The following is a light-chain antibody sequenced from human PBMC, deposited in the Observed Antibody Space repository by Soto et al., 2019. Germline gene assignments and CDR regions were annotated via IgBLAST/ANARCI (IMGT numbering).Light chain of an antibody. CDR3: QQYESSPLT. CDR2: RAS. J-gene: IGKJ4*01. CDR1: QSVSSSF. V-gene: IGKV3-20*01. Sequence: EIVLTQSPDTLSLSPGERATLSCRASQSVSSSFLAWYQQKPGQAPRLLIYRASSRATGIPDRFTGSGSGTDFTLTSSRQEPEDFAVYYCQQYESSPLTFGGGAKVEIK.